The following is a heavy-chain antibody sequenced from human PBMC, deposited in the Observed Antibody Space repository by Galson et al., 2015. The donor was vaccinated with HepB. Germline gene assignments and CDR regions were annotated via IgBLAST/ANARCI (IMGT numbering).Heavy chain of an antibody. D-gene: IGHD1-14*01. Sequence: SVKVSCKASGYRFSMYGVSWVRQAPGQGLEWVGWIATSSGNTNYAHRLQGRLTMTTDTSKDTAYMELRSLRSEDTAVYYCVRVRRFIGPRSTTYYFFDHWGQGTLVTVSS. J-gene: IGHJ4*02. CDR3: VRVRRFIGPRSTTYYFFDH. CDR1: GYRFSMYG. CDR2: IATSSGNT. V-gene: IGHV1-18*01.